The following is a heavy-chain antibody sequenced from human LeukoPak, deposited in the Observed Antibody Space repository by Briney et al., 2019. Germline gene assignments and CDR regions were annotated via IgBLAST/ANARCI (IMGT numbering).Heavy chain of an antibody. CDR2: IGGSGGTI. Sequence: GGSLRLSCAASGFTFSTYAMNWVRQAPGKGLEWVSTIGGSGGTIFYADSVKGRFTISRDNSKNTLYLQMNSLRAEDTAVYYCARDDRKVTTDWYFDLWGRGTLVTVSS. CDR3: ARDDRKVTTDWYFDL. CDR1: GFTFSTYA. J-gene: IGHJ2*01. D-gene: IGHD4-17*01. V-gene: IGHV3-23*01.